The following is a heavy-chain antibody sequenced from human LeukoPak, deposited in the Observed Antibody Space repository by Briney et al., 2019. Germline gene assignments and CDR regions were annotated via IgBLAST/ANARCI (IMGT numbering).Heavy chain of an antibody. D-gene: IGHD4-11*01. CDR1: GFTFSSYG. V-gene: IGHV3-33*01. J-gene: IGHJ4*02. Sequence: PGGSLRLSCAASGFTFSSYGMHWVRQAPGKGLEWVAVIWYDGSNKYYADSVKGRFTISRDNSKNTLYLQMNSLRAEDTAVYYCASLGMTTVTDFDYWGQGTLVTVSS. CDR2: IWYDGSNK. CDR3: ASLGMTTVTDFDY.